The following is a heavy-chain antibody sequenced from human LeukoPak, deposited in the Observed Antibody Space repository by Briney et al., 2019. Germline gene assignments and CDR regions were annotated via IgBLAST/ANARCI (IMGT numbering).Heavy chain of an antibody. CDR3: AKDALVVVEGYYYYGMDV. Sequence: GGALRLSCGASGFTFDDYAMHWVRQAPGKGLEWVSLISGDGGSTYYADSVKGRLTISRDNSKNSLYLQMNSLRTEDTALYYCAKDALVVVEGYYYYGMDVWGQGTTVTVSS. V-gene: IGHV3-43*02. D-gene: IGHD2-15*01. J-gene: IGHJ6*02. CDR2: ISGDGGST. CDR1: GFTFDDYA.